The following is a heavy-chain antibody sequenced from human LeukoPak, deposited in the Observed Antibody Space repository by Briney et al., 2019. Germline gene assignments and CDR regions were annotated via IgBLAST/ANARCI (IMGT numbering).Heavy chain of an antibody. CDR1: GYSISSGYY. D-gene: IGHD4-11*01. CDR3: ARCRTQYSNYYYYMDV. V-gene: IGHV4-38-2*01. J-gene: IGHJ6*03. CDR2: IYHSGST. Sequence: PSETLSLTCAVSGYSISSGYYWGWIRQPPGKGLEWIGSIYHSGSTYYSPSLKSRVTISVDTSKNQFSLKLSSVTAADTAVYYCARCRTQYSNYYYYMDVWGKGTTVAVSS.